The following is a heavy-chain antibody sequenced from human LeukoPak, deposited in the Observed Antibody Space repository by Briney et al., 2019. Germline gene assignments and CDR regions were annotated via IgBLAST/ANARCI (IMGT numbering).Heavy chain of an antibody. CDR3: ARGHIGYCSSTSCSKGGWDY. D-gene: IGHD2-2*01. CDR1: GYSFTSYW. CDR2: IYPGDSDT. V-gene: IGHV5-51*01. Sequence: GESLKISCKGSGYSFTSYWIGGVRQMPGKGLEWMGIIYPGDSDTRYSPSFQGQVTISADKSISTAYLQWSSLKASDTAMYYCARGHIGYCSSTSCSKGGWDYWGQGTLVTVSS. J-gene: IGHJ4*02.